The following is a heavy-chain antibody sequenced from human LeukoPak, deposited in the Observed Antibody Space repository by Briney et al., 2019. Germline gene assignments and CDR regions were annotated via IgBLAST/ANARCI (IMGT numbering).Heavy chain of an antibody. D-gene: IGHD2-2*01. CDR2: IKQDGSEK. V-gene: IGHV3-7*01. J-gene: IGHJ4*02. CDR1: GFTFSSYW. Sequence: GGSLRLSCAASGFTFSSYWMSWVRQAPGKGLEWVANIKQDGSEKYYVDSVKGRFTISRDNAKNSLYLQMNSLRAEDTAVYYCARDFDPDIVVVPAAADYWGQGTLVTVSS. CDR3: ARDFDPDIVVVPAAADY.